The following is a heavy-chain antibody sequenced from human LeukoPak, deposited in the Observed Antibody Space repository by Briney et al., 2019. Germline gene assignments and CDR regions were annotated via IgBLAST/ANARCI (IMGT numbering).Heavy chain of an antibody. CDR3: AREGTHYCSGVSCYSDY. V-gene: IGHV3-64*01. CDR2: ISSNGGST. J-gene: IGHJ4*02. D-gene: IGHD2-15*01. CDR1: GFTFSSYA. Sequence: PGGSLRLSCAASGFTFSSYAMHWVRQAPGKGLEYVSAISSNGGSTYYANSVRGRFTISRDNSKNTLHLQMGSLRAEDMAVYYCAREGTHYCSGVSCYSDYWGQGTLVTVSS.